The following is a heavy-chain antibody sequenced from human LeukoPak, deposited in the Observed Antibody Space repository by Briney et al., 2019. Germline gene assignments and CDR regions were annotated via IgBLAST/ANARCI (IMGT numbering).Heavy chain of an antibody. J-gene: IGHJ6*02. V-gene: IGHV1-8*01. Sequence: ASVTVSCKASGYTFTNYDINWVRQATGQGLECMGWRNPNSGRTGFAQKFQGRLTMTADTSISTAYMELSSLTSDDTAVYYCARGPVSTHGMDVWGQGTTVTVSS. D-gene: IGHD6-13*01. CDR3: ARGPVSTHGMDV. CDR1: GYTFTNYD. CDR2: RNPNSGRT.